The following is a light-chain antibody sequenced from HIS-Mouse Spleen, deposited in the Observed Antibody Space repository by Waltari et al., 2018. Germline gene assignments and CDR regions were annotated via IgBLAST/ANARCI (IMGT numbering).Light chain of an antibody. J-gene: IGLJ2*01. CDR1: ALPNKY. Sequence: SYELTQPPSVSVSPGQTARITCPGDALPNKYSYLYQQKSGQAPVLVIYEDSKRPSGIPERFSGSSSGTMATLTISGAQVEDEADYYCYSTDSSGNHVVFGGGTKLTVL. CDR2: EDS. V-gene: IGLV3-10*01. CDR3: YSTDSSGNHVV.